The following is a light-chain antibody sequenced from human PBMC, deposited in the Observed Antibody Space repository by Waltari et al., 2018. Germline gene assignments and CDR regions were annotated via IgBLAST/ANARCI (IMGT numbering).Light chain of an antibody. CDR3: QQYGSSPLFT. J-gene: IGKJ3*01. CDR1: QSVGRNY. Sequence: ETVLTQSPGTLSLSLGERATLSCRASQSVGRNYLAWYQQKPGQAPKLLIYGTSNRATGVPDRFTGSGSGTDFTLTISRLEPEDFAVYYCQQYGSSPLFTFGPGTKVDIK. V-gene: IGKV3-20*01. CDR2: GTS.